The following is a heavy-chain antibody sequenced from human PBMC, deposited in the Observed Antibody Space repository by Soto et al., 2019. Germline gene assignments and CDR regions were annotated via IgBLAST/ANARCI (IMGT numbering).Heavy chain of an antibody. Sequence: QITLKESGPALVKPTQTLTLTCTFSGFSPNTPEVGVGWIRQHPGNALEWLGLIYWDDDQRYSPSLESRLAITKDASKTQVVLTMPYMDPVETATYDYAHRPEPLLVTTLRPPVPDYFAPWGQGTLVTVSS. D-gene: IGHD1-1*01. CDR1: GFSPNTPEVG. CDR2: IYWDDDQ. CDR3: AHRPEPLLVTTLRPPVPDYFAP. J-gene: IGHJ5*02. V-gene: IGHV2-5*02.